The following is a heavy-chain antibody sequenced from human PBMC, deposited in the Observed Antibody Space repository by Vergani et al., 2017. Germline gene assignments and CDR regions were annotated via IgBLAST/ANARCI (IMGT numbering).Heavy chain of an antibody. Sequence: QVQLVESGGAVFRPGSSRGLSVEASEFTFVSIGRHWFRQGPGKGLEWVAVIWYDGSNKDYADSVKGRFTISRDNSKNTLYLKMNSLRAEDTAVYYCARSGFDYYGSGSLGHWGQGTLVTVSS. CDR1: EFTFVSIG. CDR3: ARSGFDYYGSGSLGH. D-gene: IGHD3-10*01. CDR2: IWYDGSNK. J-gene: IGHJ4*02. V-gene: IGHV3-33*01.